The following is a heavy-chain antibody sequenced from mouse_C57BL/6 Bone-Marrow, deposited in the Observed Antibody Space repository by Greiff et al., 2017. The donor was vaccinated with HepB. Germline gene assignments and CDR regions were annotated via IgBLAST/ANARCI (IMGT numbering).Heavy chain of an antibody. D-gene: IGHD3-2*02. Sequence: VQLKESGAELVKPGASVKLSCTASGFNIKDYYMHWVKQRTEQGLEWIGRIDPEDGETKYAPKFQGKATITADTSSNTAYLQLSSLTSEDTAVYYCAQTAQATVHYAMDYWGQGTSVTVSS. CDR2: IDPEDGET. J-gene: IGHJ4*01. CDR1: GFNIKDYY. CDR3: AQTAQATVHYAMDY. V-gene: IGHV14-2*01.